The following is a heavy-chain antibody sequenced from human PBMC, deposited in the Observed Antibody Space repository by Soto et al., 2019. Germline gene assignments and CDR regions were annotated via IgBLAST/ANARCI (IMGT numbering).Heavy chain of an antibody. CDR3: AGIVAAYCGGDCLDY. J-gene: IGHJ4*02. D-gene: IGHD2-21*01. Sequence: ASVKVSCKASGYTFTSYAMHWVRQAPGQRLEWMGWINAGNGNIKYSQKFQGRVTITRDTSASTAYMELSSLRSEDTAVYYCAGIVAAYCGGDCLDYWGQGTLVT. CDR1: GYTFTSYA. V-gene: IGHV1-3*01. CDR2: INAGNGNI.